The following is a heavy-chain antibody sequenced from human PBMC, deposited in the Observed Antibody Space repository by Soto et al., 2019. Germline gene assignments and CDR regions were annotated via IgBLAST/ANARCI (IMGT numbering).Heavy chain of an antibody. CDR3: ARAAVAGLYYYYGMDV. D-gene: IGHD6-19*01. J-gene: IGHJ6*02. Sequence: QVQLVQSGAEVKKPGASVKVSRKASGYTFTSYGISWVRQAPGQGLEWMGWISAYNGNTNYAQKLQGRVTMTTDTSTSTAYMELRSLRSDDTAVYYCARAAVAGLYYYYGMDVWGQGTTVTVSS. CDR1: GYTFTSYG. V-gene: IGHV1-18*01. CDR2: ISAYNGNT.